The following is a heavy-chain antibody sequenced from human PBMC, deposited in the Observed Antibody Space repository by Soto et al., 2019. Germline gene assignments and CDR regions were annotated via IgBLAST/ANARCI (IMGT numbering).Heavy chain of an antibody. Sequence: EVQLVESGGGLVQPGGSLRLSCAASGFSFSSYNMNWVRQAPGKGLEWVSYISSSSSTIYYADSVKGRFTISRDNAKDSLYLQMNSLRDEDTGVYYCARPRGYSYVLPDYWGQGTLVTVSS. CDR2: ISSSSSTI. J-gene: IGHJ4*02. D-gene: IGHD5-18*01. CDR3: ARPRGYSYVLPDY. V-gene: IGHV3-48*02. CDR1: GFSFSSYN.